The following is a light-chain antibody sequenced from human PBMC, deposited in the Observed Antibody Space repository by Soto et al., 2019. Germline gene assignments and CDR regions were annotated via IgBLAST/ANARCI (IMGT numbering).Light chain of an antibody. CDR1: QSVSRN. J-gene: IGKJ4*02. V-gene: IGKV3-15*01. CDR3: QQYNNCTR. Sequence: EILMTQSPATLSVSPGERATLSCRASQSVSRNLAWYQQKPGQAHRLLSYGASTRATGIPARFSGSGSGTEFTLTISSLQSEDFAVYYCQQYNNCTRFGGGTNVELK. CDR2: GAS.